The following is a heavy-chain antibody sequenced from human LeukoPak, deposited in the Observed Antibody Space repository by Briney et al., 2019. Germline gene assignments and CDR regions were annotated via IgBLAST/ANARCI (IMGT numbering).Heavy chain of an antibody. V-gene: IGHV4-59*12. CDR2: IYYSGST. Sequence: SETLSLTCTVSGGSISSYYWSWIRQPPGKGLEWIGSIYYSGSTYYNPSLKSRVTISVDTSKNQFSLKLSSVTAADTAVYYCARECGYSGYDPPGYYGMDVWGQGTTVTVSS. CDR3: ARECGYSGYDPPGYYGMDV. J-gene: IGHJ6*02. CDR1: GGSISSYY. D-gene: IGHD5-12*01.